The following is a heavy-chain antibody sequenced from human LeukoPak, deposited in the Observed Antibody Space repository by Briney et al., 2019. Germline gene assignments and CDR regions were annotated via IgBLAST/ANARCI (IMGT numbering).Heavy chain of an antibody. Sequence: GSLRLSCEASGLTFSSHWMTWVRQAPGKGLEWVSSISSSSSYIYYADSVKGRFTISRDNAKNSLYLQMNSLRAEDTAVYYCARTLGVVITPRFDYWGQGTLVTVSS. CDR2: ISSSSSYI. J-gene: IGHJ4*02. CDR1: GLTFSSHW. CDR3: ARTLGVVITPRFDY. V-gene: IGHV3-21*01. D-gene: IGHD3-3*01.